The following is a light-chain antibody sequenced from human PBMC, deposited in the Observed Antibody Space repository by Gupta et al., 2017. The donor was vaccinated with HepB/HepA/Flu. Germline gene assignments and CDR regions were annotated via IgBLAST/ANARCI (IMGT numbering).Light chain of an antibody. V-gene: IGKV3-20*01. CDR3: QQYGSSRYT. CDR2: AAP. Sequence: ELVLTQSPGTLSLSPGERATLSCRASESVGSRSFTWYQQKPGQAPRLLIYAAPSRATGIPDRFSGSESGTDFTLTISRLEPEDFAVYYCQQYGSSRYTFGQGTKVEMK. J-gene: IGKJ2*01. CDR1: ESVGSRS.